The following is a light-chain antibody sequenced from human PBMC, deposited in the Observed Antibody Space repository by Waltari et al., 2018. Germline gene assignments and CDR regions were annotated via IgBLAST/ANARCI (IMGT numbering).Light chain of an antibody. CDR1: SSNIASHT. Sequence: QSVLTQPPSASGTPGQRVTISCSGSSSNIASHTVNSYQQLPGPAPKLLIYSNNQRPSGVPDRFSGSKSGTSASLAISGLQSEDEADYYCAAWDDSLNGPVVFGGGTELTVL. CDR3: AAWDDSLNGPVV. J-gene: IGLJ2*01. CDR2: SNN. V-gene: IGLV1-44*01.